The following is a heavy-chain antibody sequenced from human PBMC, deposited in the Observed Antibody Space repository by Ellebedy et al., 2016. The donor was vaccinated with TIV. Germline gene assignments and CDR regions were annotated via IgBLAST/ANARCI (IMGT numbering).Heavy chain of an antibody. CDR2: IYYSGST. CDR1: GGSISSYY. Sequence: SETLSLTCTVSGGSISSYYWSWIRQPPGKGLEWIGYIYYSGSTNYNPSLKSRVTISVDTSKNQFSLKLSSVTAADTAVYYCARPGLDRYSSSWYGAPYYYYGMDVWGQGTTVTVSS. V-gene: IGHV4-59*08. CDR3: ARPGLDRYSSSWYGAPYYYYGMDV. J-gene: IGHJ6*02. D-gene: IGHD6-13*01.